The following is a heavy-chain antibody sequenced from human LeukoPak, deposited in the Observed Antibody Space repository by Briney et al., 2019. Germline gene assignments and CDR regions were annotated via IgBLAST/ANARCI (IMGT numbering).Heavy chain of an antibody. CDR2: INPQSGAT. CDR3: ARGGNDSNLYFPY. V-gene: IGHV1-2*02. Sequence: ASVKVSRKASGYPFSDFSVHWVRQAPGQGPEWMAWINPQSGATNYAQKFQGRVTMTRDMSIRTVYMELTSLRSDDTALYFCARGGNDSNLYFPYWGQGALVTVSS. CDR1: GYPFSDFS. D-gene: IGHD3-22*01. J-gene: IGHJ4*02.